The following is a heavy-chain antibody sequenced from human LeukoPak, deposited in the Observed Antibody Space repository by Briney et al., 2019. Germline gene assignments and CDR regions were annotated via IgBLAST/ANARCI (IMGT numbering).Heavy chain of an antibody. CDR1: GFTFSSYA. J-gene: IGHJ4*02. V-gene: IGHV3-30-3*01. CDR3: ARSRATTLDY. D-gene: IGHD5-12*01. Sequence: GRSLRLSCAASGFTFSSYAMHWVRQAPGKGLEWVAVISYDGSNKYYADSVKGRFTISRDNSKNTLYLQMNSLRAEDTAGYYCARSRATTLDYWGQGTLVTVSS. CDR2: ISYDGSNK.